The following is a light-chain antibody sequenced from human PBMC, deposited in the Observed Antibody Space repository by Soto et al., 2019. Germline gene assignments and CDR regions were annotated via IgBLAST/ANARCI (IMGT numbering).Light chain of an antibody. CDR2: GAS. CDR3: QQDSHRHPWT. Sequence: EIVLTQSPGTLSLSPGERATLSCRASQSVSSNYLAWYQQKPGQAPRLLIYGASSRATGIPDRFSGSGSGTDFPLTISRLEPEDFAVYYSQQDSHRHPWTCGQGTKV. CDR1: QSVSSNY. J-gene: IGKJ1*01. V-gene: IGKV3D-20*02.